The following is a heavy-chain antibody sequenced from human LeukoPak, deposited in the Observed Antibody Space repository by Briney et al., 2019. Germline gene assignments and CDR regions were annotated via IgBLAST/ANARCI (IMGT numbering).Heavy chain of an antibody. CDR1: GFTFSSYA. Sequence: GGSLRLSCSASGFTFSSYAMHWVRQAPGKGLEYVSAISSNGGSTYYADSVKGRFTISRDNSKNTLYLQMSSLRAEDTAVYYCVKDRYYGSGTTFDYWGQGTLVTVSP. CDR2: ISSNGGST. V-gene: IGHV3-64D*06. D-gene: IGHD3-10*01. J-gene: IGHJ4*02. CDR3: VKDRYYGSGTTFDY.